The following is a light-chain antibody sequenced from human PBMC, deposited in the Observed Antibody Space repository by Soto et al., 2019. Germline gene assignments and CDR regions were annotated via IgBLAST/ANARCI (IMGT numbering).Light chain of an antibody. Sequence: DIQMTQSPSSLSASVGDRVTITCRASQSISSYLNWYQQKPGKAPKLLIYAASSLQSGVPSRFSGSGSGTDFTLTISSLQPEDFPTYYCQQSYSTPTFGPGTKVDLK. J-gene: IGKJ3*01. CDR3: QQSYSTPT. V-gene: IGKV1-39*01. CDR1: QSISSY. CDR2: AAS.